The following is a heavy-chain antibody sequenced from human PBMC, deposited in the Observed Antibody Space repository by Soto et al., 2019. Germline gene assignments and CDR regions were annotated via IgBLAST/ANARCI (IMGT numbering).Heavy chain of an antibody. CDR2: IIPILGIA. V-gene: IGHV1-69*08. J-gene: IGHJ4*02. D-gene: IGHD2-2*01. CDR3: ARDGGYCSSTSCGIDY. Sequence: QVQLVQSGAEVKKPGSSVKVSCKASGGTFSSYTISWVRQAPGQGLEWMGRIIPILGIANYAQKFQGRVTITADKSTCTAYMERSSLRSEDTAVYYCARDGGYCSSTSCGIDYWGQGTLVTVSS. CDR1: GGTFSSYT.